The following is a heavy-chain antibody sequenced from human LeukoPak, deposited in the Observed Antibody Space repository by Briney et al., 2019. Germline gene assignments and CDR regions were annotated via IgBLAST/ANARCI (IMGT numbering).Heavy chain of an antibody. V-gene: IGHV1-2*02. CDR3: ARDRVFGSSYDAFDI. D-gene: IGHD6-13*01. Sequence: ASVKVSCKASGYTFTSYGISWVRQAPGQGLEWMGWINPNSGGTNYAQKFQGRVTMTRDTSISTAYMELSRLRSDDTAVYYCARDRVFGSSYDAFDIWGQGAMVTVSS. CDR1: GYTFTSYG. CDR2: INPNSGGT. J-gene: IGHJ3*02.